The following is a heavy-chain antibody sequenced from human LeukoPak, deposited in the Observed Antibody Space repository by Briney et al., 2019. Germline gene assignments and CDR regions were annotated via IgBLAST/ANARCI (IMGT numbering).Heavy chain of an antibody. V-gene: IGHV4-4*02. D-gene: IGHD2-8*01. CDR2: ISLTGLT. J-gene: IGHJ4*02. CDR1: GGSISNTNW. Sequence: SETLSLTCGVSGGSISNTNWWSWVRQPPGQGLEWTGEISLTGLTHYNPSLESRVTVSLDKSKNQLSLNLTSVTAADTAVYYCSRENGAFSPFGYWGQGTLVTVLS. CDR3: SRENGAFSPFGY.